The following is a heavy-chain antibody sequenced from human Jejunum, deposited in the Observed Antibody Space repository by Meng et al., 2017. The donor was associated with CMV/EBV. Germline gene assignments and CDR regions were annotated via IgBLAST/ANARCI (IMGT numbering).Heavy chain of an antibody. V-gene: IGHV3-74*01. Sequence: SYGMHWVRQVPGKGLVWVSRINSDGSSTSYADSVKGRFTISRDNAKNTLYLQMDSLRAEDTAVYYCARVGGGYANYYFDFWGQGTLVTVSS. D-gene: IGHD5-12*01. CDR1: SYG. CDR2: INSDGSST. J-gene: IGHJ4*02. CDR3: ARVGGGYANYYFDF.